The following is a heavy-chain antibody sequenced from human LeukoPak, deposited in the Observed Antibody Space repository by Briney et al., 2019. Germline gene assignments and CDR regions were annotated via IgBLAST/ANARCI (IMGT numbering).Heavy chain of an antibody. CDR3: ARVPYYYDSSGYYFNYYYYYMDV. J-gene: IGHJ6*03. V-gene: IGHV3-74*01. Sequence: GGSLRLSCAASGFTFSSYWMHWVRQAPGKGLVWVSRINSDGSSTSYADSVKGRFTISRDNAKNTLYLQMNSLRAEDTAVYYCARVPYYYDSSGYYFNYYYYYMDVWGKGTTVTISS. CDR1: GFTFSSYW. CDR2: INSDGSST. D-gene: IGHD3-22*01.